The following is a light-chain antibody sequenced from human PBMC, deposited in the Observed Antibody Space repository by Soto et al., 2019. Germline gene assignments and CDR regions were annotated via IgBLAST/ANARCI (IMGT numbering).Light chain of an antibody. CDR2: LGS. Sequence: DIVMTQSPLSLPVTPGAPASISCRSSQSLLHSNGYNYLDWYLQKPGQSPQLLIYLGSNRDSGVTDRFSGSGSGTDFTLKISIVEAEDVGVYYCMQALQSPPYTFGQGTKLEIK. V-gene: IGKV2-28*01. CDR1: QSLLHSNGYNY. CDR3: MQALQSPPYT. J-gene: IGKJ2*01.